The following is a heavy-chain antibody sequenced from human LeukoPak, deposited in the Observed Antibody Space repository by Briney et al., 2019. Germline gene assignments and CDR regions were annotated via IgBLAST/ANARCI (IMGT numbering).Heavy chain of an antibody. CDR3: ARPAPYYYDSSGYYSTYYYYYMDV. V-gene: IGHV1-8*01. D-gene: IGHD3-22*01. CDR2: MRPHTGDS. Sequence: GASVKVSCKASGYTFTHYDIHWVRQATGQGLEWVGWMRPHTGDSVYAQRFQGRVTMTGDTSTSTAYLEVSSLRYDDTAVYYCARPAPYYYDSSGYYSTYYYYYMDVWGKGTTVTVSS. J-gene: IGHJ6*03. CDR1: GYTFTHYD.